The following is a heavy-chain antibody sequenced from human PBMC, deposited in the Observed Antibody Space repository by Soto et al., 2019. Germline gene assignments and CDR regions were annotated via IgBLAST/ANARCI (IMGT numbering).Heavy chain of an antibody. J-gene: IGHJ4*02. CDR2: IYGGGTT. CDR1: GFAVSSKY. Sequence: GGSMILSCAASGFAVSSKYMTWVRQAPGKGLEWVSVIYGGGTTYYADSVKGRFTISRDTSKNTLYLQMNSLRAEDTAVYYCVQTTGWPGFDFWGQGTLVTVSS. D-gene: IGHD6-19*01. CDR3: VQTTGWPGFDF. V-gene: IGHV3-53*01.